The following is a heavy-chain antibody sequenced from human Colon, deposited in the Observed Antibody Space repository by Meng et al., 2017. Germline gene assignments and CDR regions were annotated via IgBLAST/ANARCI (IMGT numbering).Heavy chain of an antibody. CDR1: GFTFSSYA. V-gene: IGHV3-23*01. CDR2: ISGSGGST. Sequence: GGSLRLSCAASGFTFSSYAMSWVRQAPGKGLEWVSAISGSGGSTYYADSVKGRFTISRDNSKNTLYLQMNSLRAEDTAVYYCARYGSGRTTESDYWGQGTPVTVSS. CDR3: ARYGSGRTTESDY. D-gene: IGHD3-10*01. J-gene: IGHJ4*02.